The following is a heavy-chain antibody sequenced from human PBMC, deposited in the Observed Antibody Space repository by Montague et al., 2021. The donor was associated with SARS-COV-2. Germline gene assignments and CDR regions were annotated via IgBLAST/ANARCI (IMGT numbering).Heavy chain of an antibody. D-gene: IGHD7-27*01. CDR2: IYYTGST. V-gene: IGHV4-31*03. CDR1: GGSISGENYY. J-gene: IGHJ2*01. CDR3: ARNRGWGSRGAGYIDL. Sequence: TLSLTCTVSGGSISGENYYWTWIRQHPGKGLEWIAYIYYTGSTYYXXXVESRLRTSLDTSKDQFSLTLTSVTAADTAIYYCARNRGWGSRGAGYIDLWGRGTLVTVSS.